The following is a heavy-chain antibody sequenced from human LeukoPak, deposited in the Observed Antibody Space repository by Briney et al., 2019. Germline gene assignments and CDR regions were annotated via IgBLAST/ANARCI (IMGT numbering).Heavy chain of an antibody. J-gene: IGHJ4*02. CDR1: GFTFSSDG. Sequence: PGGSLRLSCAASGFTFSSDGMSWVRQAPGKGLEWVSALSGSGSTTYYADSVKGRFTISRDNSKNTLYLQMNSLRAEDTAVYYCARGLAAAGLYFDYWGQGTLVTVSS. V-gene: IGHV3-23*01. CDR3: ARGLAAAGLYFDY. CDR2: LSGSGSTT. D-gene: IGHD6-13*01.